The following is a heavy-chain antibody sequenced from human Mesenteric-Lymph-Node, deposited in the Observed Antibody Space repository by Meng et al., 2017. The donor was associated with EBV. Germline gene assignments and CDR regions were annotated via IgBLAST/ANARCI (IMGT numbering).Heavy chain of an antibody. CDR3: ARDRGADFLDY. CDR1: GDSISSGGYY. Sequence: QVQLQESGPGLVKPSQTLSLTCSVSGDSISSGGYYWTWIRQPPGKGLEWIGYIYYDGYTYYDPSLKSRVTMSVDTSKNQFSLKLSSVTAADTAIYYCARDRGADFLDYWGQGTLVTVSS. V-gene: IGHV4-30-4*01. D-gene: IGHD3-10*01. CDR2: IYYDGYT. J-gene: IGHJ4*02.